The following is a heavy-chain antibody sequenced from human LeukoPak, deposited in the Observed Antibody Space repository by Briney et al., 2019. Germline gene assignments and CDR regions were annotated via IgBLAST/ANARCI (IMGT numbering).Heavy chain of an antibody. CDR2: IYYSGST. Sequence: SETLSLTCTVSGGSISSYYWSWIRQPPGKGLEWIGYIYYSGSTNYNPSLKSRVTISVDTSKNQFSLKLSSVTAADTAVNYCARIDVGPRGFVLDYWGQGTLVTVSS. V-gene: IGHV4-59*01. CDR3: ARIDVGPRGFVLDY. J-gene: IGHJ4*02. CDR1: GGSISSYY. D-gene: IGHD3-10*01.